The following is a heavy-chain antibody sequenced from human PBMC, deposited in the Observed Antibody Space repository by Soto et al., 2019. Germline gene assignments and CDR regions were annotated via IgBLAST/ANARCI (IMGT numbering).Heavy chain of an antibody. CDR1: GFSLSTSGVG. V-gene: IGHV2-5*02. D-gene: IGHD5-12*01. CDR2: IYWDDDK. CDR3: AHSPHVEMATNYYYYYGMDV. J-gene: IGHJ6*02. Sequence: QSGPTLVNPTQTLTLTCTFSGFSLSTSGVGVGWIRQPPGKALEWLALIYWDDDKRYSPSLKSRLTITKDTSKNQVVLTMTNMDPVDTATYYCAHSPHVEMATNYYYYYGMDVWGQGTTVTVSS.